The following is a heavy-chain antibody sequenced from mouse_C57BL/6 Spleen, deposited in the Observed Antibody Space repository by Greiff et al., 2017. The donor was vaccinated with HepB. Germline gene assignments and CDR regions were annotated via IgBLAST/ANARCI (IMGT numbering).Heavy chain of an antibody. CDR3: ARWRLAY. J-gene: IGHJ3*01. CDR1: GYAFSSSW. V-gene: IGHV1-82*01. CDR2: IYPGDGDT. Sequence: QVQLQQSGPELVKPGASVKISCKASGYAFSSSWMNWVKLRPGKGLEWIGRIYPGDGDTNYNGKFKGKATLTADKSSSTAYMQLSSLTSEDSAVYFCARWRLAYWGQGTLVTVSA.